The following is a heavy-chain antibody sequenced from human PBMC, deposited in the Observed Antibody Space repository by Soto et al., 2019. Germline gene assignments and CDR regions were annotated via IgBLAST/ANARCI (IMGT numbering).Heavy chain of an antibody. J-gene: IGHJ4*02. V-gene: IGHV4-39*01. CDR2: IYHSGRT. CDR1: GESISSSSYY. D-gene: IGHD2-21*02. Sequence: SETLSLTCIVSGESISSSSYYWGWIRQPPGKGLEWIGSIYHSGRTYYNPSLKSRVSISIDTSKNKFSLKLSSATAADTALYCCARQRTPVVTQVYFDYGGEGALVTVSP. CDR3: ARQRTPVVTQVYFDY.